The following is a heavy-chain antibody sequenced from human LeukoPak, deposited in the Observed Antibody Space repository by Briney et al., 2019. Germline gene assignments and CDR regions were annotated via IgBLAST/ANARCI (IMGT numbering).Heavy chain of an antibody. J-gene: IGHJ4*02. CDR1: GYTFTSYD. CDR2: MNPNSGNT. CDR3: ARVRIRCSGGGCSLYY. Sequence: ASVKVSCKASGYTFTSYDINWVRQATGQGLEWMGWMNPNSGNTGYAQKFQGRVTMTRNTSISTAYMELSSLRSEDTAVYYCARVRIRCSGGGCSLYYWGQGTLVTVSS. D-gene: IGHD2-15*01. V-gene: IGHV1-8*01.